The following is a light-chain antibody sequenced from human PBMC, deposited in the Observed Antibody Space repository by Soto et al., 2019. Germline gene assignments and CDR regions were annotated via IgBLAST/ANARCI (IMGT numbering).Light chain of an antibody. J-gene: IGKJ3*01. CDR2: GAS. CDR3: HQYNNWPS. V-gene: IGKV3-15*01. Sequence: EIVMTQSPATLSVSPGERATLSCRASQSVSNNLAWYQQKSGQAPRLLIYGASTRATGLPARFSGSGSGTEFTLTISSLQSEDFVVYYCHQYNNWPSFGPGTKVDIK. CDR1: QSVSNN.